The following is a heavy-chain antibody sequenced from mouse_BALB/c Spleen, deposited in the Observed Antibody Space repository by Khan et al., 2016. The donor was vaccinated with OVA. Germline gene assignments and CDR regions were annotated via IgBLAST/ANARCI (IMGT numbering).Heavy chain of an antibody. V-gene: IGHV5-6-4*02. CDR1: GLSFSSYS. CDR2: ISSGGGYT. Sequence: EVELVESGGGLVRPGGSLKFSCAASGLSFSSYSMSWVRQSPEQSLEWVATISSGGGYTYYHDSVKGRFTITRDNAKNTPHLQLNSLTSEDTAMCYSTGHRGYYCSSRYVGYWGQGTTLTVSS. J-gene: IGHJ2*01. CDR3: TGHRGYYCSSRYVGY. D-gene: IGHD1-1*01.